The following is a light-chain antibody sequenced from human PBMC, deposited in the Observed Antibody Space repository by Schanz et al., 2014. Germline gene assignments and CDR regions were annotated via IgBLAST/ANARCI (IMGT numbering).Light chain of an antibody. CDR1: NIGRKS. CDR3: QVWDSSSDHLV. Sequence: SYELTQPPSVSVAPGQTARITCGGNNIGRKSVHWYQQKPGQAPALVVYDDSDRPSGIPERFSGSNSGNTATLTISRVEAGDEADYYCQVWDSSSDHLVFGGGTKLTVL. V-gene: IGLV3-21*02. CDR2: DDS. J-gene: IGLJ2*01.